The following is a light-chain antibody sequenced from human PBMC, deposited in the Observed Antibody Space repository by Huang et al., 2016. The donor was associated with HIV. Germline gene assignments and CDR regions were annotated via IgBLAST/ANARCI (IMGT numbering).Light chain of an antibody. Sequence: AIRMTQSPSSLAASTGDRVNITCRASQDINNFLAWYQQKPGKAPNLLIYASSILEPGVPSRFSGSGSGTEFNLSISCLQSEDFATYYCQQYYSYRTFGQGTQVEIK. J-gene: IGKJ1*01. V-gene: IGKV1-8*01. CDR2: ASS. CDR1: QDINNF. CDR3: QQYYSYRT.